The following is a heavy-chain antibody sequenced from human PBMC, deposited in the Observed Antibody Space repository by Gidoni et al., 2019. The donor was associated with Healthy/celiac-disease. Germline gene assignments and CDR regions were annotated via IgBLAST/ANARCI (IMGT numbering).Heavy chain of an antibody. J-gene: IGHJ2*01. CDR1: GFPFSSYA. D-gene: IGHD3-22*01. CDR3: AKEQDSSGYYYPWYFDL. V-gene: IGHV3-23*01. CDR2: ISGSGGST. Sequence: EVQLLESGGGLVQPGGSLRLSCAASGFPFSSYAMSWVRQAPGKGLEWVSAISGSGGSTYYADSVKGRFTISRDNSKNTLYLQMNSLRAEDTAVYYCAKEQDSSGYYYPWYFDLWGRGTLVTVSS.